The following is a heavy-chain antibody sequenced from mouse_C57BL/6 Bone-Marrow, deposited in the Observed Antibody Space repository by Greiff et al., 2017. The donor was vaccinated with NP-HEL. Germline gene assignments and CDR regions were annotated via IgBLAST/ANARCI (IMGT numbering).Heavy chain of an antibody. CDR2: IYPSDSDT. CDR1: GYTFTSYW. Sequence: QVQLQQPGAELVKPGASVKVSCKASGYTFTSYWMHWVKQRPGQGLEWIGRIYPSDSDTNYNQKFKGKATLTADKSSSTAYMQLSLLTSADSAVYYCAMGHYGSSFYAMDGWGPGTTVTVSS. J-gene: IGHJ4*01. CDR3: AMGHYGSSFYAMDG. V-gene: IGHV1-74*01. D-gene: IGHD1-1*01.